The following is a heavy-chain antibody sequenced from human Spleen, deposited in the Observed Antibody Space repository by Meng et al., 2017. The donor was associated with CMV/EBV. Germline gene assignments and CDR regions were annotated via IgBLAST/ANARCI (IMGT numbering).Heavy chain of an antibody. J-gene: IGHJ4*02. V-gene: IGHV2-5*01. CDR3: AHSDCSSTSCYSPLVDY. D-gene: IGHD2-2*01. Sequence: SLSTSGVGVGWIRQPPGKALEWLALIYWNDDKRYSPSLKSRLTITKDTSKNQVVLTMTNMDPVDTATYYCAHSDCSSTSCYSPLVDYWGQGTLVTVSS. CDR1: SLSTSGVG. CDR2: IYWNDDK.